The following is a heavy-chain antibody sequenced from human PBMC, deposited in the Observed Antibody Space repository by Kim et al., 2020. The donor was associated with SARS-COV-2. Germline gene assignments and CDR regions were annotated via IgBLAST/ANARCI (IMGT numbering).Heavy chain of an antibody. V-gene: IGHV3-48*03. CDR3: ARDAAERSFDY. D-gene: IGHD1-1*01. Sequence: GGSLRLSCAASGFTFSSYEMNWVRQAPGKGLEWVSYISSSGSTIYYADSVKGRFTISRDNAKNSLYLQMNSLRAEDTAVYYCARDAAERSFDYWGQGTLVTVSS. CDR1: GFTFSSYE. J-gene: IGHJ4*02. CDR2: ISSSGSTI.